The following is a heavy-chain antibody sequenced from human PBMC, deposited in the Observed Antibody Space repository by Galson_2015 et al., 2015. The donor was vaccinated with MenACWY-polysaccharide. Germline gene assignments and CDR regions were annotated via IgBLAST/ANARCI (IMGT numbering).Heavy chain of an antibody. CDR1: GFSVTTYY. V-gene: IGHV1-46*01. CDR2: ISPTENRT. CDR3: ASSSSNYDYYSDL. D-gene: IGHD4-11*01. J-gene: IGHJ2*01. Sequence: SCKASGFSVTTYYVHWVRQAPGQGLEWMGIISPTENRTNPAQEFQGRVTLTRDTSTSTVYMELSSLTSEDTAIYYCASSSSNYDYYSDLWGRGTLVTVSS.